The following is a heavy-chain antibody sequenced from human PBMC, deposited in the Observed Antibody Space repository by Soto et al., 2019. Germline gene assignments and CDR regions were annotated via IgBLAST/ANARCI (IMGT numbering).Heavy chain of an antibody. J-gene: IGHJ4*02. CDR1: GFSLINTEVG. Sequence: QITLKESGPTLVKPTQTLTLTCTFSGFSLINTEVGVEWIRQPPGKALEWLALTSWDDDKRYRPSLKSRLTITKDTSKNQVVLTMTNMDPVDTATYYCAHRDTTIVTFDYWGQGTLVTVSS. D-gene: IGHD4-17*01. CDR3: AHRDTTIVTFDY. V-gene: IGHV2-5*02. CDR2: TSWDDDK.